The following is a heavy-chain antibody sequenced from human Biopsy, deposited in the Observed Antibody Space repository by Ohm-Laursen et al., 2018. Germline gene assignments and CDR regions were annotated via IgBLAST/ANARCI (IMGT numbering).Heavy chain of an antibody. D-gene: IGHD1-26*01. J-gene: IGHJ4*02. Sequence: SSVKVSCKASGYLFINYAISWVRQAPGQGLEWMGGIIPTFGTANYAQKFQGRVTITADESTSTAYMELSSLRSDDTAVYYCARDALGGGSYRFFYWGQGSLVTVSS. CDR3: ARDALGGGSYRFFY. CDR1: GYLFINYA. CDR2: IIPTFGTA. V-gene: IGHV1-69*01.